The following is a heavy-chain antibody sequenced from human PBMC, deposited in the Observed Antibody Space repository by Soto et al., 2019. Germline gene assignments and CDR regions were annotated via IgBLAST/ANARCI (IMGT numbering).Heavy chain of an antibody. J-gene: IGHJ4*02. CDR1: GYTFTSYY. CDR3: ARGGYYYDSSGYSYYFDY. Sequence: ASVKVSCKASGYTFTSYYMHWVRQAPGQGLEWMGIINPSGGSTSYAQKFQGRVTMTRDTSTSTVYMELSSLRSEDTAVYYCARGGYYYDSSGYSYYFDYWGQRTLVTVSS. CDR2: INPSGGST. D-gene: IGHD3-22*01. V-gene: IGHV1-46*03.